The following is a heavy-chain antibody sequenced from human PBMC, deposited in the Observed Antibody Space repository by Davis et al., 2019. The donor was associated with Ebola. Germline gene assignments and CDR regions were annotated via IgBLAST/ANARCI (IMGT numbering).Heavy chain of an antibody. D-gene: IGHD2-8*01. CDR3: ARNGYYFDY. V-gene: IGHV3-7*03. J-gene: IGHJ4*02. CDR2: IKQDGSEK. CDR1: GFTVSSNY. Sequence: GESLKISCAASGFTVSSNYMSWVRQAPGKGLEWVANIKQDGSEKYYVDSVKGRFTISRDNAKNSLYLQMNSLRAEDTAVYYCARNGYYFDYWGQGTLVTVSS.